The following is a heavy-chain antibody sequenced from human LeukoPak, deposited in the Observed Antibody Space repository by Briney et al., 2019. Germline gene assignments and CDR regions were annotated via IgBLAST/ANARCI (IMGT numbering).Heavy chain of an antibody. J-gene: IGHJ4*02. V-gene: IGHV3-7*01. CDR3: VRDQSYYDY. CDR1: GFTFSTYW. CDR2: INQDGSEI. Sequence: GGSLRLSCAASGFTSGFTFSTYWMSWVRQAPGKGLEWVANINQDGSEIYYVDSVKGRFTISRDNAKNSLYLQMNRLRVEDMAVYYCVRDQSYYDYWGQGTLVTVSS.